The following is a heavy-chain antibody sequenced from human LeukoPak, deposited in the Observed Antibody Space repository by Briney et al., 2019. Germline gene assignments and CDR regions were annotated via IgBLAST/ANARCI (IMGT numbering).Heavy chain of an antibody. CDR2: IYSGGST. V-gene: IGHV3-53*01. Sequence: GGSLRLSCAASGFTVSSNYISWVRQAPGKGLEWVSVIYSGGSTYYADSVKGRFTISRNNSKNTLYLQMNSLRAEDTAVYYCAKDRAVTMVRGVYFDYWGQGTLVTVSS. D-gene: IGHD3-10*01. CDR1: GFTVSSNY. CDR3: AKDRAVTMVRGVYFDY. J-gene: IGHJ4*02.